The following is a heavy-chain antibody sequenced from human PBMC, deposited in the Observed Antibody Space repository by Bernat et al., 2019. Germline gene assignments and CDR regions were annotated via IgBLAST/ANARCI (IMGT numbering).Heavy chain of an antibody. V-gene: IGHV3-11*05. J-gene: IGHJ6*03. CDR3: ARGTSTSAPYMDV. CDR2: ISISSSYT. Sequence: QVQLVESGGGLVKPGGSLRLSCAASVFTFIDYYMSWIRQAPVKGLDWVSYISISSSYTNYADSVKGRFTISRDNAKNSLYLQMNSLRAEDTAVYYCARGTSTSAPYMDVWGKGTTVTVSS. CDR1: VFTFIDYY.